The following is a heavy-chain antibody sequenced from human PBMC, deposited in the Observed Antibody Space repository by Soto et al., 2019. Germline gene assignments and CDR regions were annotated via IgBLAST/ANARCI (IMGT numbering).Heavy chain of an antibody. CDR3: ARQGAVAVDY. J-gene: IGHJ4*02. CDR1: GGSISSYY. D-gene: IGHD6-19*01. V-gene: IGHV4-59*08. Sequence: SETLSLTCTVSGGSISSYYWSWIRQPPGKGLEWIGYIYYSGSTNYNPSLKSRVTISVDTSKNQFSLKLSSVTAADTAVYYCARQGAVAVDYWGQGTLVTVSS. CDR2: IYYSGST.